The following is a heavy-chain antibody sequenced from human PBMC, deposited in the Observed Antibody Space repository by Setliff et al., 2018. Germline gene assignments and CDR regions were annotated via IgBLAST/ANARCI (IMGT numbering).Heavy chain of an antibody. CDR3: ARRVGSVGIQLPDY. D-gene: IGHD5-18*01. V-gene: IGHV1-8*02. J-gene: IGHJ4*02. Sequence: ASVKVSCKASGYTFTSYDINWVRQATGQGLEWMGWMNPNSVNTGYAQEFQGRVTMTRNTSISTAYMELSSLRSEDTAVYYCARRVGSVGIQLPDYWGQGTLVTVSS. CDR2: MNPNSVNT. CDR1: GYTFTSYD.